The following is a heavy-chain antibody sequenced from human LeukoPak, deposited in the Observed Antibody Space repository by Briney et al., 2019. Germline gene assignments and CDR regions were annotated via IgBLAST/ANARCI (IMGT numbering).Heavy chain of an antibody. Sequence: GGSLRLSCAASGFTFRSYAINWVRQAPGKGLEWVSVISGSGDSTYYADSVKGRFTISRDSSKNTLYLQMNSLRAEDTAVYYCANNWNMDCWGQGTLVTVSS. CDR3: ANNWNMDC. D-gene: IGHD1-1*01. J-gene: IGHJ4*02. V-gene: IGHV3-23*01. CDR1: GFTFRSYA. CDR2: ISGSGDST.